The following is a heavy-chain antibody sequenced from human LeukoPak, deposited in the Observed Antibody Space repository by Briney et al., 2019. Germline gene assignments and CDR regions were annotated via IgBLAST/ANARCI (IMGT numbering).Heavy chain of an antibody. V-gene: IGHV1-69*13. Sequence: ASVKVSCKASGGTSSSYAISWVRQAPGQGLEWMGGIIPIFGTANYAQKFQGRVTITADESTSTAYMELSSLRSEDTAVYYCARESREWPGGCGSTSCQSYYYYGMDVWGKGTTVTVSS. CDR1: GGTSSSYA. D-gene: IGHD2-2*01. CDR2: IIPIFGTA. J-gene: IGHJ6*04. CDR3: ARESREWPGGCGSTSCQSYYYYGMDV.